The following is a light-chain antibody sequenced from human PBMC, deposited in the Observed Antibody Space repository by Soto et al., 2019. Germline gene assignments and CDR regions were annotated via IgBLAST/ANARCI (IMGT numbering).Light chain of an antibody. CDR1: SSDVGAFNY. J-gene: IGLJ1*01. CDR3: SSYAGSNNFV. CDR2: EVS. Sequence: QSVLTQPASVSGSPGQAITISCSGTSSDVGAFNYVSWYQQHPGKAPKLMIYEVSKRPSGVPDRFSGSKSGNTASLTVSGLQAEDEADYYCSSYAGSNNFVFGTATKVTV. V-gene: IGLV2-8*01.